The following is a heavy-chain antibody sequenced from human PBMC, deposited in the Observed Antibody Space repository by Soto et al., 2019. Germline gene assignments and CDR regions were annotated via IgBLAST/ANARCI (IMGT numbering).Heavy chain of an antibody. V-gene: IGHV4-61*08. J-gene: IGHJ5*02. CDR2: IYYSGST. CDR1: GGSVSSGDYY. CDR3: ARIPVDTAMIYWLDP. D-gene: IGHD5-18*01. Sequence: SETLSLTCSVSGGSVSSGDYYWSWIRQSPGKGLEWIGHIYYSGSTNYNPSLRSRVTISVDTSKNVSSLKLSSVTAADTAVYYCARIPVDTAMIYWLDPWGQGTLVTVSS.